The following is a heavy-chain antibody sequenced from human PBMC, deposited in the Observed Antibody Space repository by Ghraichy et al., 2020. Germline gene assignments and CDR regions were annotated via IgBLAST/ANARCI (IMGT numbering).Heavy chain of an antibody. CDR2: ISSSSSYI. CDR3: ARDPRPIAVAGGGDYYYYGMDV. Sequence: GGSLRLSCAASGFTFSSYSMNWVRQAPGKGLEWVSSISSSSSYIYYADSVKGRFTISRDNAKNSLYLQMNSLRAEDTAVYYCARDPRPIAVAGGGDYYYYGMDVWGQGTTVTVSS. CDR1: GFTFSSYS. D-gene: IGHD6-19*01. J-gene: IGHJ6*02. V-gene: IGHV3-21*01.